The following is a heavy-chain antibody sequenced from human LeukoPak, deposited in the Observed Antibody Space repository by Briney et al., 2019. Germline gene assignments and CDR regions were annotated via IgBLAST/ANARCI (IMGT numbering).Heavy chain of an antibody. CDR1: GYTLTELS. CDR2: FDPEDGET. Sequence: ASVKGSCKVSGYTLTELSMHWVRQAPGKGLEWMGGFDPEDGETIYAQKFQGRVTMTEDTSTDTAYMELSSLRSEDTAVYYCATPLATSRGGWYFDYWRQGTLVTVSS. J-gene: IGHJ4*02. D-gene: IGHD3-16*01. V-gene: IGHV1-24*01. CDR3: ATPLATSRGGWYFDY.